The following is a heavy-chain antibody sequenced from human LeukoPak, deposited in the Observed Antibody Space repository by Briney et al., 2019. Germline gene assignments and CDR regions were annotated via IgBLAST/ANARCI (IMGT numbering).Heavy chain of an antibody. D-gene: IGHD2-21*02. Sequence: PGRSLRLSCAASGFTFSSYAMHWVRQAPGKGLEWVAVISYDGSNKYYADSVKGRFTISRDNAKNSLFLQMNSLRAEDTAVYYCARDLYEVTEPLVDYWGQGTLVTVSS. J-gene: IGHJ4*02. CDR1: GFTFSSYA. CDR3: ARDLYEVTEPLVDY. CDR2: ISYDGSNK. V-gene: IGHV3-30-3*01.